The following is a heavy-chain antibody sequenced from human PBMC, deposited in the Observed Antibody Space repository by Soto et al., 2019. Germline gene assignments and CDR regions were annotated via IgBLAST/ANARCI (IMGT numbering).Heavy chain of an antibody. D-gene: IGHD1-20*01. V-gene: IGHV6-1*01. J-gene: IGHJ6*02. CDR3: TKQKGDSRTYNRIDV. CDR1: GDSVSSNRAA. Sequence: SQSLSLTSAISGDSVSSNRAAWNWIRQSQSSGLEWLGRAFYRSQWHSDPAVAVRRRITFITDTSKYQLYLQLYSLPPEDTALYYCTKQKGDSRTYNRIDVWGQGTTVPVSS. CDR2: AFYRSQWHS.